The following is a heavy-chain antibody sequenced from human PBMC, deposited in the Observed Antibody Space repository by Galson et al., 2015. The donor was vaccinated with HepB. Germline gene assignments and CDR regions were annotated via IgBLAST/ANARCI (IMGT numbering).Heavy chain of an antibody. CDR1: GFTSGDYA. Sequence: SLRLSCAASGFTSGDYAMSWFRQAPGKGLEWVGFIRSKAYGGTTEYAASVRGRFTISRDNAKSSLFLQMNSLRVEDTAVYYCSKTNVAGPAGDMWGQGTLVTVSS. V-gene: IGHV3-49*03. D-gene: IGHD2-21*02. J-gene: IGHJ4*02. CDR2: IRSKAYGGTT. CDR3: SKTNVAGPAGDM.